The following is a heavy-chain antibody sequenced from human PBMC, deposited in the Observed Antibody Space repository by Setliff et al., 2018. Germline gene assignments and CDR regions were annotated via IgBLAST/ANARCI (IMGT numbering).Heavy chain of an antibody. D-gene: IGHD2-15*01. CDR2: IYHSGSA. V-gene: IGHV4-4*02. CDR3: ARRHCSGGSCYSLNYFDY. CDR1: GGSISDNKW. Sequence: PSETLSLTCTVSGGSISDNKWWSWVRQPPGKGLEWSGEIYHSGSANYNPSLKSRVTTSVDKSKNQFSLKLSSVTAADTAVYYCARRHCSGGSCYSLNYFDYWGQGTLVTVSS. J-gene: IGHJ4*02.